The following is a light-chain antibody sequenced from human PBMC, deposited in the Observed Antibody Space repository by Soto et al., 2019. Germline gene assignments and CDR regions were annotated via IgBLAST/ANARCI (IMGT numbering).Light chain of an antibody. CDR3: CSYAGTSTYVL. CDR1: NSDVGRYNL. V-gene: IGLV2-23*02. Sequence: QSALTQPASVSGSPGQSITISCAGTNSDVGRYNLVSWYQHHPGTAPKLMIYEVSKRPSGVSDRFSGSKSGNTASLTISGLQAEDEADYYCCSYAGTSTYVLFGGGTKLTVL. CDR2: EVS. J-gene: IGLJ3*02.